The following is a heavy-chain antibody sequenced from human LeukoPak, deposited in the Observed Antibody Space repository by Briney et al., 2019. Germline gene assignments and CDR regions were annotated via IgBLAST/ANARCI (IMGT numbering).Heavy chain of an antibody. CDR1: GGSISSGGYY. V-gene: IGHV4-30-2*01. Sequence: SQTLSLTCTVSGGSISSGGYYWSWIRQPPGKGLEWIGYIYHSGSTYYNPSLKSRVTISVDTSKNHLSLRLSSVTAADTAVYYCARGEAVTGTGEFDYWGQGTLVTVSS. J-gene: IGHJ4*02. D-gene: IGHD6-19*01. CDR3: ARGEAVTGTGEFDY. CDR2: IYHSGST.